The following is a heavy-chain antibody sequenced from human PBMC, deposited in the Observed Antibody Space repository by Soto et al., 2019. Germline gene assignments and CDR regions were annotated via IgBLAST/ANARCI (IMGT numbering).Heavy chain of an antibody. CDR1: GFIFSTSP. CDR2: MSGSGSTI. Sequence: GGSLRLSCAASGFIFSTSPISWVRQAPGRGLEWVAHMSGSGSTIYYADSVRGRFTISKDSSRDTLYLQMNNLRHEDTAVYYCATDRDYALDHWGQGVLVTVSS. J-gene: IGHJ4*02. CDR3: ATDRDYALDH. D-gene: IGHD4-17*01. V-gene: IGHV3-23*01.